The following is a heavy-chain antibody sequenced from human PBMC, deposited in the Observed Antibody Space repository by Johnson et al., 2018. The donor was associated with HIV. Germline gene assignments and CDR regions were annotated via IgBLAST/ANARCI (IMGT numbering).Heavy chain of an antibody. D-gene: IGHD6-19*01. CDR3: ARRGGSGWSAFDI. Sequence: VQLVESGGGVVQPGRSLRLSCAASGFTFRQAPGRGLEWEALIWCGGSNKYNADSVKGRFTISRDISKNTLHLQMNSLRAEDTAVYYCARRGGSGWSAFDIWGQGTMVTVSS. J-gene: IGHJ3*02. V-gene: IGHV3-33*01. CDR1: GFTF. CDR2: IWCGGSNK.